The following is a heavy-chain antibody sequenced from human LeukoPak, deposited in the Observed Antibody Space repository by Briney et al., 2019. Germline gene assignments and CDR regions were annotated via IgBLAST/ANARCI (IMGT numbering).Heavy chain of an antibody. CDR1: GFTFDEYG. Sequence: GGSLRLSCAASGFTFDEYGMSWVRQAPGKGLEWVSGINWNGGSTGYADSVKGRFTISRDNAKNSLYLQMNSLRAEDTALYHCARDREAAAGTYWFDPWGQGTLVTVSS. CDR3: ARDREAAAGTYWFDP. J-gene: IGHJ5*02. V-gene: IGHV3-20*01. CDR2: INWNGGST. D-gene: IGHD6-13*01.